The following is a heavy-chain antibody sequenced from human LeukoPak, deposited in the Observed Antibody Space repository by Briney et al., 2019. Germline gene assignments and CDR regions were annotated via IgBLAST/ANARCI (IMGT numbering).Heavy chain of an antibody. V-gene: IGHV1-2*02. CDR3: ARGIVVVPAANYYYGMDV. CDR2: INPNSGGT. D-gene: IGHD2-2*01. J-gene: IGHJ6*02. CDR1: GYTFTGYY. Sequence: ASVKVSCKASGYTFTGYYMHWVRQAPGQGLEWMGWINPNSGGTNFAQKFQGRVTMTRDTSTSTAYMELSRLRSDDTAVYYCARGIVVVPAANYYYGMDVWGQGTTVTVSS.